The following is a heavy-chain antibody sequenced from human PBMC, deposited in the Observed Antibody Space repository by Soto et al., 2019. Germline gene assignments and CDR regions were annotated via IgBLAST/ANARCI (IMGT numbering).Heavy chain of an antibody. CDR2: IIPIFGTA. CDR3: ACYYDSSGYSHDAFDI. D-gene: IGHD3-22*01. Sequence: GASVKVSCKASGGTFSIYAISWVRQAPGQGLEWMAGIIPIFGTANYAQKFQGRVTITADESTSTAYMKLSSLRSEDTAVYYCACYYDSSGYSHDAFDIWGQGTMVTVSS. J-gene: IGHJ3*02. CDR1: GGTFSIYA. V-gene: IGHV1-69*13.